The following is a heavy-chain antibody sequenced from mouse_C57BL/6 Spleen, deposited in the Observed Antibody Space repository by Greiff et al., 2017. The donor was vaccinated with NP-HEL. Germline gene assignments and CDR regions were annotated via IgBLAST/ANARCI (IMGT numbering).Heavy chain of an antibody. CDR2: ISDGGSYT. J-gene: IGHJ1*03. V-gene: IGHV5-4*01. CDR1: GFTFSSYA. CDR3: ARDTMITWYFDV. Sequence: EVKLMESGGGLVKPGGSLKLSCAASGFTFSSYAMSWVRQTPEKRLEWVATISDGGSYTYYPDNVKGRFTISRDNAKNNLYLQMSHLKSEDTAMYYCARDTMITWYFDVWGTGTTVTVSS. D-gene: IGHD2-4*01.